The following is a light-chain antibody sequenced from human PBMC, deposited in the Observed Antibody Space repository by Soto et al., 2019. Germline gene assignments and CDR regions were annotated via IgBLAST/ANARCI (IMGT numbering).Light chain of an antibody. CDR2: EVT. Sequence: QSALTQPASVSGSPGQSITISCTGISSDGDDYKDVSWYQQHPGKAPKLMIYEVTYRPSGVSNRFSGSKSGNTASLTISGLQAEDEADYYCSSYTSTISVFGTGPKLTVL. CDR3: SSYTSTISV. J-gene: IGLJ1*01. CDR1: SSDGDDYKD. V-gene: IGLV2-14*01.